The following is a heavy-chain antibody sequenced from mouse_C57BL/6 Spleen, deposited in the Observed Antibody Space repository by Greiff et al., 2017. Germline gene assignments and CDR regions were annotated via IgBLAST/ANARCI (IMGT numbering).Heavy chain of an antibody. D-gene: IGHD1-1*01. CDR1: GFTFSSYA. CDR3: TREYYGSSYFDY. CDR2: ISSGGDYI. V-gene: IGHV5-9-1*02. J-gene: IGHJ2*01. Sequence: EVQVVESGEGLVKPGGSLKLSCAASGFTFSSYAMSWVRQTPEKRLEWVAYISSGGDYIYYADTVKGRFTISRDNARNTLYLQMSSLKSEDTAMYYCTREYYGSSYFDYWGQGTTLTVSS.